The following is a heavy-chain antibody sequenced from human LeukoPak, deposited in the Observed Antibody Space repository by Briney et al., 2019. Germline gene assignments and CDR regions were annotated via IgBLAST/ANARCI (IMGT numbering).Heavy chain of an antibody. CDR1: GGTFSSYA. CDR3: ARGLESGSSPLYYYYYYMDV. CDR2: IIPIFGTA. V-gene: IGHV1-69*05. D-gene: IGHD2-15*01. Sequence: SVKVSCKASGGTFSSYAISWVRQAPGQGLEWMGGIIPIFGTANYAQKFQGRVTITTDESTSTAYMELSSLRSEDTAVYYCARGLESGSSPLYYYYYYMDVWAKGPRSPSP. J-gene: IGHJ6*03.